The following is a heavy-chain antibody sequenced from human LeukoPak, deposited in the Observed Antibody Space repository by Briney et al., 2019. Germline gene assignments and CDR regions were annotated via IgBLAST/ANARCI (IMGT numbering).Heavy chain of an antibody. J-gene: IGHJ6*04. Sequence: PSQTLSLTCAVSGGSIRNYGYYWSWIRQPPGKGLDWIGDIYDSGSTYYNSSLRSRVTISIDRSNSQFSLKLTSVTAADTAVYVWARGGLFALGVDVRGKETTVTVSS. CDR2: IYDSGST. CDR3: ARGGLFALGVDV. D-gene: IGHD3-10*02. CDR1: GGSIRNYGYY. V-gene: IGHV4-30-2*01.